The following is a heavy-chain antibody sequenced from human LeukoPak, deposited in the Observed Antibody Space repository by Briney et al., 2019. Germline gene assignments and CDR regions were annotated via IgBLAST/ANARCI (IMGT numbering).Heavy chain of an antibody. V-gene: IGHV3-30*03. D-gene: IGHD5-12*01. Sequence: PGGSLRLSCAASGFTFSGYGIHWVRQAPGKGLEWVAFISHDGINKQYGDSVKGRFTITRDNSKNTLYLQMNSLRAEDTAVYYCARDKRLPLPYSFDYWGQGTLVTVSS. CDR1: GFTFSGYG. J-gene: IGHJ4*02. CDR2: ISHDGINK. CDR3: ARDKRLPLPYSFDY.